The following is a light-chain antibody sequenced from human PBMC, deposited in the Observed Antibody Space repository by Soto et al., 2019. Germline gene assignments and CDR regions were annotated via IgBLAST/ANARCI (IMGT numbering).Light chain of an antibody. J-gene: IGKJ1*01. CDR3: LQYNVYPRT. CDR1: QGISHD. V-gene: IGKV1-16*02. Sequence: DIQMTQSPSSLSASVGDRVTITCRASQGISHDLDWFQQKPGKDPESLIYAASSLHSGVPSKSSGSGSGTDFTLTISSLQPEDFATYYCLQYNVYPRTFGQGTKVDIK. CDR2: AAS.